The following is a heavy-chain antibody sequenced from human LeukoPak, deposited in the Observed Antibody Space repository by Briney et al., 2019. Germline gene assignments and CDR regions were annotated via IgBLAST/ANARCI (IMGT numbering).Heavy chain of an antibody. CDR2: VQISENN. Sequence: SETLSLTCTVFGGYISGYFWTWIRQSAGKGLEWIGRVQISENNNYNPSLRSRVTLSIDTSKNQFPLQLTSVTAADTAIYYCARESVAAGTRWFDYWGQGTLVAVSS. D-gene: IGHD6-13*01. V-gene: IGHV4-4*07. J-gene: IGHJ4*02. CDR1: GGYISGYF. CDR3: ARESVAAGTRWFDY.